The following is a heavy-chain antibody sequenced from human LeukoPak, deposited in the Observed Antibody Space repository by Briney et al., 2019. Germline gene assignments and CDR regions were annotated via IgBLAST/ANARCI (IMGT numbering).Heavy chain of an antibody. CDR1: GGXISNYY. J-gene: IGHJ4*02. D-gene: IGHD6-6*01. CDR3: ARESYSSSYLFDY. CDR2: IYTSGST. V-gene: IGHV4-4*07. Sequence: SETLSLTCTVSGGXISNYYWSWVRQPAGKGLKWIGRIYTSGSTNYNPSLKSRVTMSVDTSKNQFSLKLSSVTAADTAVYYCARESYSSSYLFDYWGQGTLVTVSS.